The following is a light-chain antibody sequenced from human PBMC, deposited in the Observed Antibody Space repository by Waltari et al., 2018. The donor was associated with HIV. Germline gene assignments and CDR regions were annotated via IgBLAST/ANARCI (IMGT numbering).Light chain of an antibody. CDR1: SSDVGGYNY. CDR2: EVS. Sequence: QSALTQPASVSGSPGQSITIPCPGTSSDVGGYNYVSWYQQHPGKAPKLMIYEVSNRPSGGSNRFSVSKSGNTASLTISGLQAEDEADYYCSSYTSSSTLEFGGGTKLTVL. J-gene: IGLJ2*01. CDR3: SSYTSSSTLE. V-gene: IGLV2-14*01.